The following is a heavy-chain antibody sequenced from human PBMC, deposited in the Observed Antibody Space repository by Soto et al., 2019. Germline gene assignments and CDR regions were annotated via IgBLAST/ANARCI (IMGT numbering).Heavy chain of an antibody. D-gene: IGHD4-17*01. CDR3: AKDHYDYGDYAFGY. CDR1: GFTFSRKG. V-gene: IGHV3-30*18. Sequence: GGSLRLSCAASGFTFSRKGMHWVRQAPGKGLAWVAVISYDGNSKYYADSVKGRFTISRDNSKNTLYLQMNSLRADDTAVYYCAKDHYDYGDYAFGYWGQGTLVTVSS. CDR2: ISYDGNSK. J-gene: IGHJ4*02.